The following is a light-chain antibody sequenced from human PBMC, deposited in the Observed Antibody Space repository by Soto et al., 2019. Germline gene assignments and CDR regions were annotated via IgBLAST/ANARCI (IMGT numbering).Light chain of an antibody. CDR3: QQYNNWGLS. Sequence: IVMTQSPATLSVSPGEGVTLSCRASENVGSNLAWYQQKPGQAPRLLMYGSSTRATGIPATFSGSGSGTEFTLTISSLQSEDSAVYYCQQYNNWGLSFGGGTKVEI. J-gene: IGKJ4*01. V-gene: IGKV3D-15*01. CDR1: ENVGSN. CDR2: GSS.